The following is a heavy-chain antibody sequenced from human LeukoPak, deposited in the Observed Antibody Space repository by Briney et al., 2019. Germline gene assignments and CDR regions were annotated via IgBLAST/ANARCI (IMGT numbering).Heavy chain of an antibody. Sequence: GGSLRLSCAASGFSFSSYWMSWVRQAPGKGLEWVANIKQDGSEKYYVDSVKGRFTISRDNAKNSLYLQMNSLRAEDTAVYYCARGFRGWYAEGFDYWGQGTVVTVSS. D-gene: IGHD6-19*01. J-gene: IGHJ4*02. V-gene: IGHV3-7*01. CDR1: GFSFSSYW. CDR3: ARGFRGWYAEGFDY. CDR2: IKQDGSEK.